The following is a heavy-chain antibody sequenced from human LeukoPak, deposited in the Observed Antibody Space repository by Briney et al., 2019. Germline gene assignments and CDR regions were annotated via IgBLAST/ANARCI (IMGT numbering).Heavy chain of an antibody. V-gene: IGHV3-23*01. D-gene: IGHD3-10*01. J-gene: IGHJ1*01. CDR3: AMASVNTMVRGVIGYFQH. Sequence: GGSLRLSCAASGFTFSSYAMSWVRQAPGKGLEWVSAISGSGGSTYYADSVKGRFTISRDNSKNTLYLQMNSLRAEDTAVYYCAMASVNTMVRGVIGYFQHWGQGTLVTVSS. CDR1: GFTFSSYA. CDR2: ISGSGGST.